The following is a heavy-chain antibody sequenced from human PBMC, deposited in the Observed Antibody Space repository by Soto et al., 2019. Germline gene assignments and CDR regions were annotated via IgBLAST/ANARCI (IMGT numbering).Heavy chain of an antibody. CDR1: GFTFSSFG. J-gene: IGHJ6*02. V-gene: IGHV3-30*18. CDR2: IAFDGSKK. D-gene: IGHD1-26*01. Sequence: QPVGSLRLSGDASGFTFSSFGMHWVRQAPGKGLEWVAVIAFDGSKKYYADSVKGRFIISRDNSKNTLFLQMNSLRAEDTAVYYCAKDSMGDYYGMDVWGQGTTVTVSS. CDR3: AKDSMGDYYGMDV.